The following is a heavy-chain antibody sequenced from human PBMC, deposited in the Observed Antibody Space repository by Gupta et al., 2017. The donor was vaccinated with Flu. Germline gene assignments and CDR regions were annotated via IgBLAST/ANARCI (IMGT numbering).Heavy chain of an antibody. D-gene: IGHD1-26*01. CDR2: TYYRSKWYN. Sequence: QVQLQQSGPGLVKPSQTLSLTCSISGDRVPSTSVAWNWIRQSPSRGLEWLGRTYYRSKWYNEYAVSVRGRITIDPDTSKNQFSLQLNSVTPEDTAVYYCSRDAGGNYYYGMDVWGQGTTVTVSS. CDR3: SRDAGGNYYYGMDV. V-gene: IGHV6-1*01. J-gene: IGHJ6*02. CDR1: GDRVPSTSVA.